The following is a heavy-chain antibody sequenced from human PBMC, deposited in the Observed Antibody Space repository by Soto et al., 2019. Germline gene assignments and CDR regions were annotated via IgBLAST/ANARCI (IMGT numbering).Heavy chain of an antibody. V-gene: IGHV4-39*07. D-gene: IGHD2-2*01. Sequence: SETLSLTYTVSGGSISSGGYYWSWVRQPPGKGLEWIGEIYHSGSTNYNPSLKSRVTISVDKSKNQFSLKLSSVTAADTAVYYCARVFAEDIVLVPVPYGMDVWGQGTTVTVSS. CDR2: IYHSGST. CDR3: ARVFAEDIVLVPVPYGMDV. J-gene: IGHJ6*02. CDR1: GGSISSGGYY.